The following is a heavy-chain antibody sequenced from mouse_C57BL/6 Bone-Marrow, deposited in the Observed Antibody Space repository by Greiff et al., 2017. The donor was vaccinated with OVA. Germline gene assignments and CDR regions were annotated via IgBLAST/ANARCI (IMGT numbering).Heavy chain of an antibody. V-gene: IGHV14-4*01. CDR3: TSDGYYWFAY. Sequence: VQLQQSGAELVRPGASVKLSCKASGFNIKDDYMHWVKQRPEQGLEWIGWIDPENGDTEYASKFQGKATITADTSSNTAYLQLSSLTSEDTAVYYCTSDGYYWFAYWGQGTLVTVSA. CDR1: GFNIKDDY. J-gene: IGHJ3*01. D-gene: IGHD2-3*01. CDR2: IDPENGDT.